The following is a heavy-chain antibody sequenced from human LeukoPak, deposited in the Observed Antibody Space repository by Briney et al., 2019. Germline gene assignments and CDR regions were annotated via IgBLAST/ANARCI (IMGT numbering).Heavy chain of an antibody. J-gene: IGHJ4*02. CDR1: GGSFSGYY. CDR2: INHSGST. V-gene: IGHV4-34*01. Sequence: SETLSLTCAVYGGSFSGYYWSWIRQPPGKGLEWIGEINHSGSTNYNPSLKSRVTISVDTSKNQFSLKLSSVTAADTAVYYCARGREWYGGSDPLLPFDYWGQGTLVTVSS. D-gene: IGHD3-22*01. CDR3: ARGREWYGGSDPLLPFDY.